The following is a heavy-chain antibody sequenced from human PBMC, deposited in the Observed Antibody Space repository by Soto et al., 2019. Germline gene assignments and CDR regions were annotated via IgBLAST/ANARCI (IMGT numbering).Heavy chain of an antibody. D-gene: IGHD6-6*01. Sequence: PGGSLRLSCAASGFTFSGSSVHWVRQASGKGLDWVGRIRSKGDNNATTYAASVRGRFTISRDDSKNTAFLQMDSLKSEDTAVYYCSTRSIADDAFDIRGQGTMVTVSS. V-gene: IGHV3-73*01. CDR1: GFTFSGSS. CDR3: STRSIADDAFDI. J-gene: IGHJ3*02. CDR2: IRSKGDNNAT.